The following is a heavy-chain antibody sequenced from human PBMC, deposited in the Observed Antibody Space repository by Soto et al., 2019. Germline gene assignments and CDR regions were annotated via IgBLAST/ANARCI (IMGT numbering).Heavy chain of an antibody. CDR1: GFTFSNYW. D-gene: IGHD3-22*01. CDR3: ARDLLDSTSYLGY. V-gene: IGHV3-7*01. CDR2: IKQDGSEK. Sequence: PGGSLRLSCAASGFTFSNYWMFWVRQAPGKGLEWVANIKQDGSEKHYVDSVKGRFSISRDNAKTSVYLHMNSLRAEDTAVYYCARDLLDSTSYLGYWGQGTLVTVSS. J-gene: IGHJ4*02.